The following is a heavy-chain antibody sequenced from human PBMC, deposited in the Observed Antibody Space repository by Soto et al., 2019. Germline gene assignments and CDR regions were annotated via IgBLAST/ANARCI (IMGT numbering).Heavy chain of an antibody. Sequence: SGPTLVNPTQTLTLTCTFSVFSLSTSGMCVSWIRQPPGKALEWLALIDWDDDKYYSTSLKTRLTISKDTSKNQVVLTMTNMDPVDTATYYCARIPGAVAGNYGMDVWGQGTTVTVSS. J-gene: IGHJ6*02. D-gene: IGHD6-19*01. V-gene: IGHV2-70*01. CDR1: VFSLSTSGMC. CDR2: IDWDDDK. CDR3: ARIPGAVAGNYGMDV.